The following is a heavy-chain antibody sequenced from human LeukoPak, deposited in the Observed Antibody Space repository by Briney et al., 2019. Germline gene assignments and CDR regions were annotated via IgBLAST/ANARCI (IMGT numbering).Heavy chain of an antibody. Sequence: PGGSLRLSCAASGFTFNSYAMNWVRQAPGKGVEWVSGISGSGGSTYYADSVKGRFTISRDNSKNTLYLQMSSLRAEDTALYYCAKDRRESSGLGAFDIWGQGTLVTVSS. V-gene: IGHV3-23*01. CDR3: AKDRRESSGLGAFDI. CDR1: GFTFNSYA. D-gene: IGHD6-19*01. CDR2: ISGSGGST. J-gene: IGHJ3*02.